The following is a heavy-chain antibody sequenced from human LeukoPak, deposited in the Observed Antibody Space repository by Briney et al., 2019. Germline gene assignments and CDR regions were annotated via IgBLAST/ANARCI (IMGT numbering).Heavy chain of an antibody. Sequence: SETLSLTCTVSGGSISSGSYYWSWIRQPAGKGLEWIGRIYTSGSTNYNPSLMSRVTISVDTSKNQFSLTLSSVTAADSAVYYSARVGRVLRFLEWFDYWGQGTLVTVSS. CDR1: GGSISSGSYY. CDR3: ARVGRVLRFLEWFDY. CDR2: IYTSGST. D-gene: IGHD3-3*01. J-gene: IGHJ5*01. V-gene: IGHV4-61*02.